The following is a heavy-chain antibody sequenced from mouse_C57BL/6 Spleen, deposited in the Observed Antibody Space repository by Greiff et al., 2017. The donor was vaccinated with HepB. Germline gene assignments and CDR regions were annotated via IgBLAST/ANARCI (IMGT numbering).Heavy chain of an antibody. V-gene: IGHV1-42*01. Sequence: EVQLQQSGPELVKPRASVKISCKASGYSFTGYYMNWVKQSPEKSLEWIGEINPSTGGTTYNQKFKAKATLTVDKSSSTAYMQLKSLTSEDSAVYYCARDLFDVWGTGTTVTVSS. CDR3: ARDLFDV. CDR1: GYSFTGYY. CDR2: INPSTGGT. J-gene: IGHJ1*03.